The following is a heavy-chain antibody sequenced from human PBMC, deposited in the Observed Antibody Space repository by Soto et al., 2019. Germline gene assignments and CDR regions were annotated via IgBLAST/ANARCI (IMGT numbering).Heavy chain of an antibody. V-gene: IGHV1-69*01. CDR1: GGTFSSYA. J-gene: IGHJ6*02. D-gene: IGHD3-9*01. CDR2: IIPIFGTA. CDR3: ARASHYDILTGWDV. Sequence: QVQLVQSGAEVKKPGSSVKVSCKASGGTFSSYAISWVRQAPGQGLEWMGGIIPIFGTANYAQKFQGRVTITADESTSTDYMELSSLRSEDTAVYYCARASHYDILTGWDVWGQGTTVTVSS.